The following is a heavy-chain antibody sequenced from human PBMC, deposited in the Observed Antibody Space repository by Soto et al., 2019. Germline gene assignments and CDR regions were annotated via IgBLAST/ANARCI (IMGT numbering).Heavy chain of an antibody. J-gene: IGHJ6*01. D-gene: IGHD3-10*01. CDR2: IIPIDATV. CDR1: GGTFSNYA. Sequence: QVQLVQSGAEVKKPGSSVKVSCKASGGTFSNYALISWVRQAPGQGLEWMGGIIPIDATVNYAQKFQGRITIPADESTTTAHMDLGSLRSEDTAVYDCARDLLGFGYTYADVWGQGTTVTVSS. V-gene: IGHV1-69*12. CDR3: ARDLLGFGYTYADV.